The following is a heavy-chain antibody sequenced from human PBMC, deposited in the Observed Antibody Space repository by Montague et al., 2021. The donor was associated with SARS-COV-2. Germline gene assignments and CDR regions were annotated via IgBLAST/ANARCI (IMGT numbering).Heavy chain of an antibody. Sequence: PALVKPKQTLTLTCTFSGFSLSTSGVGVGWIRQPPGKALEWLAHXYWDDDKFYSTSLKTRLTISKDTSKNQVVLTMTNMDPVDTATYYCARIRGYCSGGSCYYYGMDVWGQGTTVTVSS. J-gene: IGHJ6*02. CDR2: XYWDDDK. CDR3: ARIRGYCSGGSCYYYGMDV. V-gene: IGHV2-70*04. D-gene: IGHD2-15*01. CDR1: GFSLSTSGVG.